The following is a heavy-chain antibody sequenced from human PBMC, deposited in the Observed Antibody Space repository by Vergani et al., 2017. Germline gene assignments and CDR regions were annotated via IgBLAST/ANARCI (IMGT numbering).Heavy chain of an antibody. CDR1: GYSFTRYW. CDR2: IYPAESDT. V-gene: IGHV5-51*01. D-gene: IGHD6-6*01. Sequence: EVQLVQSGAEVKKPGESLKISCKGSGYSFTRYWIGWVRQKPGKGLEWMGIIYPAESDTRYSPSFQGQVTISADKSISTAYLQWSSLKASDTAMYYFARRGLYSSSSPLDYWGQGTLVSVSS. J-gene: IGHJ4*02. CDR3: ARRGLYSSSSPLDY.